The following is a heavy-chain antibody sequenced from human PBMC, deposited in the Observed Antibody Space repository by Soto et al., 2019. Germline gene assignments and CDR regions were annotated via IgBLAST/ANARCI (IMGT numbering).Heavy chain of an antibody. J-gene: IGHJ6*02. Sequence: SGPTLVNPTQTPTLTCTFSAFSLSTGGVGVGWIRQPPGKALEWLALIYWDDDKRYSPSLRSRLTITKDTSKNQVVLTMTNMDPVDTATYYCIQSRCGGDCLQSYASYYYYGMDVWGQGTTVTVSS. D-gene: IGHD2-21*02. CDR3: IQSRCGGDCLQSYASYYYYGMDV. CDR2: IYWDDDK. CDR1: AFSLSTGGVG. V-gene: IGHV2-5*02.